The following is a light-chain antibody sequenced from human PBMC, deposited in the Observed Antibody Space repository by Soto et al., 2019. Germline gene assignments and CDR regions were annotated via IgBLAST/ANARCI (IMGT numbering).Light chain of an antibody. Sequence: ENVLTQSPDTLSLSPGERGTLSCRASQSVAKNYLAWYQQKPGQAPRLLIYGASSRATGIPDRFSGIGSGTDFTLTISRLEPEDLAVYSCQQYATSPLTFGGGTKVEIK. CDR2: GAS. J-gene: IGKJ4*01. V-gene: IGKV3-20*01. CDR3: QQYATSPLT. CDR1: QSVAKNY.